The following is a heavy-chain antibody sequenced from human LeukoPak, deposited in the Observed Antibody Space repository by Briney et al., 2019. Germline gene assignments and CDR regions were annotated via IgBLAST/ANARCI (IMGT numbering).Heavy chain of an antibody. V-gene: IGHV4-61*02. CDR3: ARGVPYYYDSSGYYYDYFDY. J-gene: IGHJ4*02. CDR1: GGSISSGSYY. D-gene: IGHD3-22*01. CDR2: IYTSGST. Sequence: PSQTLSLTCTVSGGSISSGSYYWSWIRQPAGKGLEWIGRIYTSGSTYYNPSLKSRVTISVDRSKNQFSLKLSSVTAADTAVYYCARGVPYYYDSSGYYYDYFDYWGQGTLVTVSS.